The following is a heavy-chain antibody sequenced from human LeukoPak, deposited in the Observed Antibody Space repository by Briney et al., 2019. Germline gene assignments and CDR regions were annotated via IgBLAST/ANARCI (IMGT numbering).Heavy chain of an antibody. CDR3: ASGQYYDLWSGYYVD. Sequence: SETLSLTCSVSGGSVSSYYWSWIRQSPGKGLEWIGYIHNSGSTNYNPSLESRVTISVDTSKNHFSLKLSSVTAADTAVYYCASGQYYDLWSGYYVDWGQGTLVTVSA. CDR2: IHNSGST. J-gene: IGHJ4*02. V-gene: IGHV4-59*02. D-gene: IGHD3-3*01. CDR1: GGSVSSYY.